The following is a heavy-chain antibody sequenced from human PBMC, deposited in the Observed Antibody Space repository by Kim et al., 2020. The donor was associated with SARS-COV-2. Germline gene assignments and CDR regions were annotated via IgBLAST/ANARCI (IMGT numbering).Heavy chain of an antibody. CDR2: IYYSGST. CDR3: ARDQVGYYYYYYGMDV. Sequence: SETLSLTCTVSGGSISSGDYYWSWIRQPPGKGLEWIGYIYYSGSTYYNPSLKSRVTISVDTSKNQFSLKLSSVTAADTAVYYCARDQVGYYYYYYGMDVWGQGTTVTVSS. V-gene: IGHV4-30-4*01. CDR1: GGSISSGDYY. D-gene: IGHD2-2*03. J-gene: IGHJ6*02.